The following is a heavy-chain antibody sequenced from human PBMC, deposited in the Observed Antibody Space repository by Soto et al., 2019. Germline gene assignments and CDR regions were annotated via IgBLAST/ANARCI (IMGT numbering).Heavy chain of an antibody. D-gene: IGHD6-13*01. V-gene: IGHV3-11*05. J-gene: IGHJ6*02. CDR1: GFTFSDYY. CDR3: ARDRRSAAGTYYYYYGMDV. Sequence: GGSLRLSCAASGFTFSDYYMSWIRQAPGKGLEWVSYISSSSSYTNYADSVKGRFTISRDNAKNSLYLQMNSLRAEDTAVYYCARDRRSAAGTYYYYYGMDVWGQGTTVTVSS. CDR2: ISSSSSYT.